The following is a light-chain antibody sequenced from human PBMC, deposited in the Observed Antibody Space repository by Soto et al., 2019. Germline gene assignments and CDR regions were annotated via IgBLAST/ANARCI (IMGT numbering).Light chain of an antibody. CDR2: EVV. Sequence: QSALTQPASVSGSPGQSITISCSGTSSDVGRYNYVSWYQQHPGKAPRLIIYEVVQRPSGVPDRLSGSKSGNTASLTVSGLQAADEADYFCKSYAGSNTYVFGSGTKLTVL. V-gene: IGLV2-8*01. J-gene: IGLJ1*01. CDR1: SSDVGRYNY. CDR3: KSYAGSNTYV.